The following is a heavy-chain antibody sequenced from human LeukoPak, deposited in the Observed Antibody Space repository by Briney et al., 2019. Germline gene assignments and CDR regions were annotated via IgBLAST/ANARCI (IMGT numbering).Heavy chain of an antibody. CDR1: GFTFSSYA. CDR3: AKGLRSACSGGSCYPPGSY. CDR2: ISGSGGST. V-gene: IGHV3-23*01. J-gene: IGHJ4*02. D-gene: IGHD2-15*01. Sequence: PGGSLRLSCAASGFTFSSYAMSWVRQAPGKGLEWVSAISGSGGSTYYADSVKGRFTISRDNSKNTLYLQMNSLRAEDTAVYYCAKGLRSACSGGSCYPPGSYWGQGTLVTVSS.